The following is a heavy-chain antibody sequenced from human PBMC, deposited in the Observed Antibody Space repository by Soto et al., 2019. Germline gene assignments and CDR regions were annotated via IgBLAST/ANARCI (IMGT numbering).Heavy chain of an antibody. D-gene: IGHD1-26*01. CDR3: ARGGSYDY. J-gene: IGHJ4*02. V-gene: IGHV3-30-3*01. Sequence: PVGSLRLSCAASGFTFSSYAMHWVRQAPGEGLEWVAVISYDGSNKYYADSVKGRFTISRDNSKNTLYLQMNSLRAEDTAVYYCARGGSYDYWGQGTLVTVSS. CDR2: ISYDGSNK. CDR1: GFTFSSYA.